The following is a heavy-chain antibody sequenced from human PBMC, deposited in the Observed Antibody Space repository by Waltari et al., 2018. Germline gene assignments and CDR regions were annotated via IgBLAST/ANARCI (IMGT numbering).Heavy chain of an antibody. J-gene: IGHJ6*02. CDR1: GYSISSGYY. D-gene: IGHD2-8*02. CDR2: IYHSGST. Sequence: QVQLQASGPGLEKPSEPLSLPCAVSGYSISSGYYWGWIRQPPGKGLEWIGSIYHSGSTYYNPSLKSRVTISVDTSKNQFSLKLSSVTAADTAVYYCARQCWWCSYGMDVWGQGTTVTVSS. CDR3: ARQCWWCSYGMDV. V-gene: IGHV4-38-2*01.